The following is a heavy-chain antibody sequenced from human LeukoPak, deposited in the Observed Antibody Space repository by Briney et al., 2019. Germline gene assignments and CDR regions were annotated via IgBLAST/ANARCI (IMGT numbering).Heavy chain of an antibody. CDR3: ATSRVGREGY. D-gene: IGHD1-26*01. CDR1: GGSFSGYY. J-gene: IGHJ4*02. Sequence: SETLSLTCAVYGGSFSGYYWSWIRQPPGKGLEWIGEINHSGSTYYNPSLKSRVTISVDTSKNQFSLKLSSVTAADTAVYYCATSRVGREGYWGQGTLVTVSS. V-gene: IGHV4-34*01. CDR2: INHSGST.